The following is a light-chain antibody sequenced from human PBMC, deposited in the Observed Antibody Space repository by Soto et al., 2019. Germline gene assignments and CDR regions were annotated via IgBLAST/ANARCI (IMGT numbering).Light chain of an antibody. CDR3: TSYSRYRVLV. CDR1: SSDIGGYKY. J-gene: IGLJ3*02. Sequence: QSVLTQPASVSGSLGQSITISCTGTSSDIGGYKYVSWYQQHPGKAPKLIIFEVSNRPSGVSDRFSGSNSGNTASLTIPGLQAEEEADYYCTSYSRYRVLVFGGGTKVTVL. V-gene: IGLV2-14*01. CDR2: EVS.